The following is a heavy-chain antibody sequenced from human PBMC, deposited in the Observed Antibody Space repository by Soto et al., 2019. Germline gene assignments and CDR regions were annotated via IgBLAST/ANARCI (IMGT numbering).Heavy chain of an antibody. D-gene: IGHD4-17*01. CDR1: GYTFINYG. CDR2: ISANSGNT. J-gene: IGHJ4*02. CDR3: ARRPPFSYGDYVTYYFDD. Sequence: QVQLVQSGAEVKKPGASVKVSCKASGYTFINYGVTWVRQAPGQGLEWMGWISANSGNTNYALKLQGRVTMTTDTATSTAYMELTSRRSDDTAVYYCARRPPFSYGDYVTYYFDDWGQGTLVTVSS. V-gene: IGHV1-18*01.